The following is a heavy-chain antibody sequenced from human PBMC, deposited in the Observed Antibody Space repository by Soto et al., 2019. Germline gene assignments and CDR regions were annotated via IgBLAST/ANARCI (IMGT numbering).Heavy chain of an antibody. D-gene: IGHD6-6*01. CDR2: SYYSGST. V-gene: IGHV4-31*03. Sequence: QVQLQESGPGLVKPSQTLSLTCTVSGGSISSGGYYWSWIRQHPGKGLEWIGYSYYSGSTYYNPSLKSRVTISVDTSKNQFSLKLSAVTAADTAVYYCARVRVADRLFDYWGQGTLVTVYS. J-gene: IGHJ4*02. CDR3: ARVRVADRLFDY. CDR1: GGSISSGGYY.